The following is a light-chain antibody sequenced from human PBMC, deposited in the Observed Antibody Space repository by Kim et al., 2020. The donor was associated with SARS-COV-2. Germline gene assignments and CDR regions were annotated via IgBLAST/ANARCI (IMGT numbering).Light chain of an antibody. V-gene: IGKV3-11*01. CDR2: DAS. CDR1: QSVSSY. J-gene: IGKJ4*01. CDR3: QQRSNWLT. Sequence: SLSPGESATLPCRASQSVSSYLAWYQQKPGQAPRLLIYDASNRATGIPARFSGSGSGTDFTLTISSLEPEDFAVYYCQQRSNWLTFGGGTKVDIK.